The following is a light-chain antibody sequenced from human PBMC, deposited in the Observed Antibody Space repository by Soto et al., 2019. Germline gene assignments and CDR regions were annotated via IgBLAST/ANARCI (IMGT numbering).Light chain of an antibody. CDR2: DTS. CDR1: QRVSRD. V-gene: IGKV3D-15*01. Sequence: EIVMTQSPSALSVSPGERVTLSCRASQRVSRDLAWYQQKPGQAPRLLIYDTSTRATGVPARFSGSGSGTEFTLTISDLQSEDFAVYYCQQYNQWPPLTFGGGTNVDIK. J-gene: IGKJ4*01. CDR3: QQYNQWPPLT.